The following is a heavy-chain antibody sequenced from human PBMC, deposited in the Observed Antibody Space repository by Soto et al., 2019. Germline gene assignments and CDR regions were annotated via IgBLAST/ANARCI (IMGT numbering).Heavy chain of an antibody. Sequence: GASVKVSCKASRYTFTSYDIFWVRQSPGQGLEWMGWIKPDSGDTHYAQNFQGRVTMTRDTSINTAYMGLNNLVSDDTAVYYCARRSSTYLNEIIYDPWGQGTLVTVSS. CDR2: IKPDSGDT. V-gene: IGHV1-2*02. D-gene: IGHD2-2*01. CDR3: ARRSSTYLNEIIYDP. J-gene: IGHJ5*02. CDR1: RYTFTSYD.